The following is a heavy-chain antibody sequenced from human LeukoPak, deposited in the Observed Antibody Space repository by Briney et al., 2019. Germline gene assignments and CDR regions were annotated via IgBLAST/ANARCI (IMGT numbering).Heavy chain of an antibody. CDR2: INHSGRT. J-gene: IGHJ4*02. CDR1: GDSFNIYY. CDR3: ARGSVAGDY. Sequence: SETLSLTCAVYGDSFNIYYWTWIRQPPGKGLEWIGEINHSGRTNYNPSLKSRVTISIDTSRNQFSLNLNAVTAADTAVYYCARGSVAGDYWGQGTLVTVSS. D-gene: IGHD6-19*01. V-gene: IGHV4-34*01.